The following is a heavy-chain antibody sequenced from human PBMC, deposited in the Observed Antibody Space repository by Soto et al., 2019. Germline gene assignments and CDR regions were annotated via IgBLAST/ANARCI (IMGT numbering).Heavy chain of an antibody. CDR2: IIPILGIA. V-gene: IGHV1-69*02. Sequence: QVQLVQSGAEVKKPGSSVKVSCKASGGTFSSYTISWVRQAPGQGLEWMGRIIPILGIANYAQKFQGRVTITADKSTSTAYMELSSLRSKDTAVYYCARWTTARDAFDIWGQRTMVTVFS. CDR3: ARWTTARDAFDI. D-gene: IGHD2-21*02. J-gene: IGHJ3*02. CDR1: GGTFSSYT.